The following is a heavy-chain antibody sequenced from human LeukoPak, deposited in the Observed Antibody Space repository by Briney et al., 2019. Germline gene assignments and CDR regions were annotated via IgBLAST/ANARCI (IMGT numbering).Heavy chain of an antibody. Sequence: GGSLRLSCAASGFTFSNYDLNWVRQAPGKGLEWVSAISGSGGSTYYADSVKGRFTISRDNSKNTLYLQMNSLRAEDTAVYYCAKWLSRSPGSYYNYYFDYWGQGTLVTVSS. J-gene: IGHJ4*02. V-gene: IGHV3-23*01. CDR3: AKWLSRSPGSYYNYYFDY. CDR1: GFTFSNYD. CDR2: ISGSGGST. D-gene: IGHD3-10*01.